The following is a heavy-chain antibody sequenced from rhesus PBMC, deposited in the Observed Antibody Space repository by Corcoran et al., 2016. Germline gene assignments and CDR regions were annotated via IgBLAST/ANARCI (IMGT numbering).Heavy chain of an antibody. V-gene: IGHV4-169*02. CDR1: GGSISSSY. D-gene: IGHD6S26*01. J-gene: IGHJ4*01. Sequence: QVQLQESGPGLVKPSETLSVTCAVSGGSISSSYWSWIRQAPGKGLEGIGYICGNSSSTNYNPSLNSRVTLTVDTSKNQLSLKLSSVTAADTAVYYCASSAQQRLVSFDYWGQGVLVTVSS. CDR2: ICGNSSST. CDR3: ASSAQQRLVSFDY.